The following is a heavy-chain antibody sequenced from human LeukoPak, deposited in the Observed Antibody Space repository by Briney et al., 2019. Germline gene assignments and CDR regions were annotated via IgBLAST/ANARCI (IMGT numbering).Heavy chain of an antibody. CDR2: IYYSGST. CDR1: GGSISSGGYY. J-gene: IGHJ5*02. D-gene: IGHD3-10*01. CDR3: ARAAGAVNWFDP. V-gene: IGHV4-31*03. Sequence: SQTLFLTCTVSGGSISSGGYYWSWIRQHPGKGLEWIGYIYYSGSTYYNPSLKSRVTISVDTSKNQFSLKLSSVTAADTAVYYCARAAGAVNWFDPWGQGTLVTVSS.